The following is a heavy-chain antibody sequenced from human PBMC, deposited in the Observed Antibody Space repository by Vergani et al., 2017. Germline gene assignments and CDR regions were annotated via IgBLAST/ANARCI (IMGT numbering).Heavy chain of an antibody. CDR2: ISGSGGST. Sequence: EVQLVESGGGLVKPGGSLRLSCAASGFTFSSYAMSWVRQAPGKGLEWVSAISGSGGSTYYADSVKGRFTISRDNSKNTLYLQMNSLRAEDTAVYYCARVGRSGRDFDYWGQGTLVTVSS. CDR1: GFTFSSYA. CDR3: ARVGRSGRDFDY. D-gene: IGHD1-26*01. V-gene: IGHV3-23*04. J-gene: IGHJ4*02.